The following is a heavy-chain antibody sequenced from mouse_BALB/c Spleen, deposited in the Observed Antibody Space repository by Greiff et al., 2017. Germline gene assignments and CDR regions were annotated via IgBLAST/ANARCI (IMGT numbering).Heavy chain of an antibody. J-gene: IGHJ4*01. V-gene: IGHV1S81*02. CDR2: INPSNGGT. CDR1: GYTFTSYY. CDR3: TRIQLAYAMDY. Sequence: VQLQQSGAELVKPGASVKLSCKASGYTFTSYYMYWVKQRPGQGLEWIGEINPSNGGTNFNEKFKSKATLTVDKSSSTAYMQLSSLTSEDSAVYYCTRIQLAYAMDYWGQGTSVTVSS. D-gene: IGHD3-1*01.